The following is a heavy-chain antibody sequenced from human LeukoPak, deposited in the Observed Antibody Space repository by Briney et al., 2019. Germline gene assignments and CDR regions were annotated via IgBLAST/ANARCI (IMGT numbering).Heavy chain of an antibody. J-gene: IGHJ4*02. V-gene: IGHV4-59*01. Sequence: NPSETLSLTCTVSGGSISSYYWSWIRQPPGKGLEWIGYIYYSGSTNYNPSLKSRVTISVDTSKNQFSLKLSSVTAADTAVYYCARGRVVPAAMIWGQGTLVTVSS. CDR1: GGSISSYY. D-gene: IGHD2-2*01. CDR3: ARGRVVPAAMI. CDR2: IYYSGST.